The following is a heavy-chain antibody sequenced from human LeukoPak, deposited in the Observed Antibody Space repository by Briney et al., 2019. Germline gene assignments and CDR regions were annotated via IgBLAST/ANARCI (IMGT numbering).Heavy chain of an antibody. V-gene: IGHV4-34*01. CDR3: ASYSGYDTLVDY. D-gene: IGHD5-12*01. CDR2: INHSGST. J-gene: IGHJ4*02. CDR1: GGSFSGYY. Sequence: SETLSLTCAVYGGSFSGYYWSRIRQPPGKGLEWIGEINHSGSTNYNPSLKSRVTISVDTSKNQFSLKLSSVTAADTAVYYCASYSGYDTLVDYWGQGTLVTVSS.